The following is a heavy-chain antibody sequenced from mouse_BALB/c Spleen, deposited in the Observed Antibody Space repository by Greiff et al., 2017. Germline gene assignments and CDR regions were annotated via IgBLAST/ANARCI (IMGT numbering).Heavy chain of an antibody. Sequence: QVQLQQSGPGLVAPSQSLSITCTVSGFSLTSYGVHWVRQPPGKGLEWLGVIWAGGSTNYNSALMSRLSISKDNSKSQVFLKMNRLQTDDTAMYYCARGYGKDAMDYWGQGTSVTVSS. J-gene: IGHJ4*01. CDR3: ARGYGKDAMDY. CDR1: GFSLTSYG. CDR2: IWAGGST. V-gene: IGHV2-9*02. D-gene: IGHD2-10*02.